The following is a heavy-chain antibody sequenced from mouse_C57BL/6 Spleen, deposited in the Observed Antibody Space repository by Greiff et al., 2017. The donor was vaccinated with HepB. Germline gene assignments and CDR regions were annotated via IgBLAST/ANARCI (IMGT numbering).Heavy chain of an antibody. Sequence: EVKLVESGGGLVQPGGSLKLSCAASGFTFSSYAMSWVRQTPEKRLEWVATISDGGSYTYYPDNVTGRFTISRDNAKNNLYLQMSHLKSEDTAMYYRACNDNAYWGQGTLVTVSA. CDR3: ACNDNAY. V-gene: IGHV5-4*03. J-gene: IGHJ3*01. D-gene: IGHD2-1*01. CDR2: ISDGGSYT. CDR1: GFTFSSYA.